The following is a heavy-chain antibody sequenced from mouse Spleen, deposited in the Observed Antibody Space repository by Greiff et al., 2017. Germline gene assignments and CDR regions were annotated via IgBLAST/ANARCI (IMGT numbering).Heavy chain of an antibody. J-gene: IGHJ3*01. CDR2: IYPGDGST. D-gene: IGHD2-1*01. Sequence: QVHVKQSGPELVKPGASVKMSCKASGYTFTSYYIHWVKQRPGQGLEWIGWIYPGDGSTKYNEKFKGKTTLTADKSSSTAYMLLSSLTSEDSAIYFCANLYYGNYVVAYWGQGTLVTVSA. V-gene: IGHV1S56*01. CDR3: ANLYYGNYVVAY. CDR1: GYTFTSYY.